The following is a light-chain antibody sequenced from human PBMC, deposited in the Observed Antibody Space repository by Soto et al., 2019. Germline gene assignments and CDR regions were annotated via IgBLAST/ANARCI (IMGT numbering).Light chain of an antibody. CDR1: QRGISNF. Sequence: EIVLTQSPDTLSLSPGERATLSCRASQRGISNFLAWYQHKPGQAPRLLVYGSSNRATGISDRFSGSASGTDFTLTISRLEPEDFAVYFCHHFVSPPITFDQGTRLEIK. CDR2: GSS. V-gene: IGKV3-20*01. J-gene: IGKJ5*01. CDR3: HHFVSPPIT.